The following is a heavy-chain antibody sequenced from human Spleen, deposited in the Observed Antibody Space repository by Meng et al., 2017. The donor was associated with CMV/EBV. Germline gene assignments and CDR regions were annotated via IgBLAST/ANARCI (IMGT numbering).Heavy chain of an antibody. J-gene: IGHJ6*02. CDR2: ISYDGSNK. CDR3: AREDCSSTSCPTYYYYYYGMDV. V-gene: IGHV3-30*04. D-gene: IGHD2-2*01. Sequence: GESLKISCAASGFTFSSYAMHWVRQAPGKGLEWVAVISYDGSNKYYADSVKGRFTISRDNSKNTLYLQMNSLRAEDTAVYYCAREDCSSTSCPTYYYYYYGMDVWGQGTTVTVSS. CDR1: GFTFSSYA.